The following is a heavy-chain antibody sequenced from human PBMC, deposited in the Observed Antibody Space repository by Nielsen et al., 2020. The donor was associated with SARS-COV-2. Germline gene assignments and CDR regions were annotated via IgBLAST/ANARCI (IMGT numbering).Heavy chain of an antibody. V-gene: IGHV3-30-3*01. Sequence: GGSLRLSCAASGFTFSSYAMHWVRQAPGKGLEWVAVISYDGSNKYYADSVKGRFTISRDNSKNTLYLQMNSLRAEDTAVYYCARALLLLGGYGMDVWGQGTTVTVSS. CDR3: ARALLLLGGYGMDV. CDR1: GFTFSSYA. CDR2: ISYDGSNK. J-gene: IGHJ6*02. D-gene: IGHD2-15*01.